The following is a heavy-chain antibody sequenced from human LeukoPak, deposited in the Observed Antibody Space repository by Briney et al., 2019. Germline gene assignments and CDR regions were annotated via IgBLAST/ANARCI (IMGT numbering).Heavy chain of an antibody. J-gene: IGHJ5*02. CDR1: GGSFSGYY. Sequence: SETLSLTCAVYGGSFSGYYWSWIRQPPGKGLEWIGEINHSGSTNYNPSLKSRVTISVDTSKNQFSLKLSSVTAADTAVYYCARPRITMVRGPKNWFDPWGQGTLVTVSS. D-gene: IGHD3-10*01. CDR3: ARPRITMVRGPKNWFDP. CDR2: INHSGST. V-gene: IGHV4-34*01.